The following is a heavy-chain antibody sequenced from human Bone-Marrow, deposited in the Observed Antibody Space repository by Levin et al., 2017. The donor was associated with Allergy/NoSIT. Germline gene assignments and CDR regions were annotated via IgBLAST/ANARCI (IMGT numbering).Heavy chain of an antibody. CDR1: GGSFRGSY. Sequence: SQTLSLTCAVYGGSFRGSYWSWIRQPPGKGLEWIGEINHSGSTNYNPSLKSRVTISVDTSKNQFSLKLSSVTAADTAVYYCATGGATDSIDAFDIWGQGTMVTVSS. V-gene: IGHV4-34*01. CDR2: INHSGST. D-gene: IGHD5-12*01. J-gene: IGHJ3*02. CDR3: ATGGATDSIDAFDI.